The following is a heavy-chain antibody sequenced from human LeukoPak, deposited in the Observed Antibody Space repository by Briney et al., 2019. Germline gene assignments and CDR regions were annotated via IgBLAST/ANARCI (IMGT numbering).Heavy chain of an antibody. CDR1: GFTFNNYA. D-gene: IGHD4/OR15-4a*01. CDR2: INGGGSS. J-gene: IGHJ4*02. CDR3: AKGQGFDYGDSIDY. V-gene: IGHV3-23*01. Sequence: GGSLRLSCAASGFTFNNYAMTWVRQAPGKGLEWVSVINGGGSSYYADSVKGRFTVSRDNSKNTLYLQMNSLRDEDTAVYYCAKGQGFDYGDSIDYWGQGTLVTVSS.